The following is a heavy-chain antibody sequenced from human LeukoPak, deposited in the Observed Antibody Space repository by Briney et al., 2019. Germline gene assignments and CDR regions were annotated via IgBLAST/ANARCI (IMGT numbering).Heavy chain of an antibody. CDR2: INPNSGGT. Sequence: ASVKVSCKASGYTYTGYYMHWVRQAPGQGLEWMGWINPNSGGTNYAQEFQGRVTMTRDTSISTAYMELSRLRSDDTAVYYCARGSSGHFDYWGQGTLVTVSS. CDR1: GYTYTGYY. J-gene: IGHJ4*02. CDR3: ARGSSGHFDY. D-gene: IGHD3-22*01. V-gene: IGHV1-2*02.